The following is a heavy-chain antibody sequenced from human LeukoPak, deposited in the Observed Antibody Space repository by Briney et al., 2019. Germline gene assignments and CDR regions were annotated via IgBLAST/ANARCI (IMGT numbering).Heavy chain of an antibody. V-gene: IGHV1-69*05. CDR2: IIPIFGTA. D-gene: IGHD3-22*01. CDR3: ARDYDSRFRYFHINYYYYMDV. Sequence: GVSVKVSCKASGGTFSSYAISWVRQAPGQGLEWMGGIIPIFGTANYAQKFQGRVTITTDESTSTAYMELSSLRSEDTAVYYCARDYDSRFRYFHINYYYYMDVWGKGTTVTVSS. CDR1: GGTFSSYA. J-gene: IGHJ6*03.